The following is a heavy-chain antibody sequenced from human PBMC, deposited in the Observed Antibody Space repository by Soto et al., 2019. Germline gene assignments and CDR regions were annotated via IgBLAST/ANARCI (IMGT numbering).Heavy chain of an antibody. CDR1: GDIFTNFD. Sequence: QVQLVQPGAEVRKPGASVKVSCKASGDIFTNFDFNWVRQATGQGLEWIGWMRANSGDTGHDQKFQGRVRMKRDTSMSTAYMELSSLRAEDTAVYYCARYIYGQGFQAWGQGTLVFVSS. CDR2: MRANSGDT. V-gene: IGHV1-8*01. D-gene: IGHD3-3*02. CDR3: ARYIYGQGFQA. J-gene: IGHJ5*02.